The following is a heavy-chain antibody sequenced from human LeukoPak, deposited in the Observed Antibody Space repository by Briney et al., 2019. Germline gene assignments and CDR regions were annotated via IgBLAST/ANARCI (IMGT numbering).Heavy chain of an antibody. CDR1: GFTFSDY. V-gene: IGHV3-11*01. D-gene: IGHD3-9*01. J-gene: IGHJ6*02. Sequence: GGSLRLSCAASGFTFSDYMNWVRQAPGKGLEWVSYITDSGNTIHYADSVKGRFTISRDNAKNSLYLQMNSLRAGDTAVYYCARSIGLTGGGVDVWGQGTTVTVSS. CDR3: ARSIGLTGGGVDV. CDR2: ITDSGNTI.